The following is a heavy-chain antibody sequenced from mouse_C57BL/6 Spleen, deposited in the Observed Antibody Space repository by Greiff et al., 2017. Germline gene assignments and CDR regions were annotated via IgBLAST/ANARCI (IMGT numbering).Heavy chain of an antibody. CDR1: GFTFSDYY. CDR3: ARHPYSSRDYAMDY. Sequence: EVKLMESGGGLVQPGGSLKLSCAASGFTFSDYYMYWVRQTPEKRLEWVAYLSTGGGSTYYPDTVKGRFTISRDNAKNTLYLQLRRLKSEDTAMYYCARHPYSSRDYAMDYWGQGPSVTVST. J-gene: IGHJ4*01. D-gene: IGHD1-1*01. V-gene: IGHV5-12*01. CDR2: LSTGGGST.